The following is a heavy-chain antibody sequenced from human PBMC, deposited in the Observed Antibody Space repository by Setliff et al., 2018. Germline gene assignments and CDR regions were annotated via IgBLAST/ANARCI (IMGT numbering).Heavy chain of an antibody. J-gene: IGHJ6*03. D-gene: IGHD3-22*01. CDR1: GGTFNSYA. CDR2: IIPIFGSA. CDR3: VREGVDSRSSTDYRYYMDV. V-gene: IGHV1-69*13. Sequence: SVKVSCKASGGTFNSYAISWVRQAPGQGLEWMGGIIPIFGSANYARKFQGRVTVTADESTSTAYMELSSLRPEDTAVYYCVREGVDSRSSTDYRYYMDVWGKGTTVTVSS.